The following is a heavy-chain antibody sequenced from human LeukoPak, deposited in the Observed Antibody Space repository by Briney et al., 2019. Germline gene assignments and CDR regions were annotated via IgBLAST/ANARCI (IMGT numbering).Heavy chain of an antibody. D-gene: IGHD6-19*01. Sequence: SETLSLTCTVSGGSISGYYWSWIRQPPGKGLEWIGYIHYTGTTNYNPSLKSRVTISADTSKSQFFLWLTSVTAADTAVYYCARPYGSGWYAAFHIWGQGTMITVSS. CDR2: IHYTGTT. CDR1: GGSISGYY. J-gene: IGHJ3*02. CDR3: ARPYGSGWYAAFHI. V-gene: IGHV4-59*08.